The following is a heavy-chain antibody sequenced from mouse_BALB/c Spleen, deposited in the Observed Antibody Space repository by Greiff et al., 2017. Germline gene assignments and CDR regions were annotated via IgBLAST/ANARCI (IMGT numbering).Heavy chain of an antibody. CDR2: INPSNGRT. D-gene: IGHD2-2*01. V-gene: IGHV1S81*02. CDR1: GYTFTSYW. CDR3: AEGLRRGFAY. Sequence: QVQLQQSGAELVKPGASVKLSCKASGYTFTSYWMHWVKQRPGQGLEWIGEINPSNGRTNYNEKFKSKATLTVDKSSSTAYMQLSSLTSEDSAVYYCAEGLRRGFAYWGQGTLVTVSA. J-gene: IGHJ3*01.